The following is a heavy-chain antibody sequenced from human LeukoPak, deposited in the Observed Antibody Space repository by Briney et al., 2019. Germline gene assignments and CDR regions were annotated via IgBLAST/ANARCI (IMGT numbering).Heavy chain of an antibody. CDR3: ATYRQVLLPFES. J-gene: IGHJ4*02. Sequence: PGGSLSLSCAASGFTYSTFGMIRVREPPGEGLEWVSSIFPSSDEIHYADSVRGRFTISRDNSKSTLSLQMNSLRAEDTAIYYCATYRQVLLPFESWGQGTLVTVSS. V-gene: IGHV3-23*01. D-gene: IGHD2-8*02. CDR1: GFTYSTFG. CDR2: IFPSSDEI.